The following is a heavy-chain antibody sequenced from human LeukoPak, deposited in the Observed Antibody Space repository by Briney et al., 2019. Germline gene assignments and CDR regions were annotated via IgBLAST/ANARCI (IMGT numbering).Heavy chain of an antibody. CDR2: IGIAGDT. CDR1: GFTFSSYD. D-gene: IGHD6-13*01. V-gene: IGHV3-13*01. Sequence: PGGSLRLSCAASGFTFSSYDMHWVRQATGKGLEWVSAIGIAGDTYYPGSVKGRFTISRENAKNSLYLQMNSLRAGDTAVYYCARGKQLVFRQGSYMDVWGKGTTVTVSS. J-gene: IGHJ6*03. CDR3: ARGKQLVFRQGSYMDV.